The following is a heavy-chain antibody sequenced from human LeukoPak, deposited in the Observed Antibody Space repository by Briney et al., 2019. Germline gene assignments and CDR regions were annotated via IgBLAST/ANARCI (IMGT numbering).Heavy chain of an antibody. CDR2: ICYSGST. D-gene: IGHD3-10*01. J-gene: IGHJ4*02. Sequence: SETLSLTCTVSGGSISSHYWSWIRQPPGKGLEWIGYICYSGSTNYNPSLKSRVTISVDTSKNQFSLKLSSVTAADTAVYYCARAKRYYGSGSYDYWGQGTLVTVSS. CDR1: GGSISSHY. CDR3: ARAKRYYGSGSYDY. V-gene: IGHV4-59*11.